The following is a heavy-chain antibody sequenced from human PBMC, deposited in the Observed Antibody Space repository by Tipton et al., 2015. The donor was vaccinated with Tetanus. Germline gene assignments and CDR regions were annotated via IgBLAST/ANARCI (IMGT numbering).Heavy chain of an antibody. CDR2: ISWNSGSI. J-gene: IGHJ4*02. V-gene: IGHV3-9*01. CDR3: AKDFYSSSSGSFDY. Sequence: RSLRLSCAASGFTFDDYAMHWVRQAPGKGLEWVSGISWNSGSIGYADSVKGRFTISRDNAKNSLYLQMNSLRAEDTALYYCAKDFYSSSSGSFDYWGQGTLVTVSS. CDR1: GFTFDDYA. D-gene: IGHD6-6*01.